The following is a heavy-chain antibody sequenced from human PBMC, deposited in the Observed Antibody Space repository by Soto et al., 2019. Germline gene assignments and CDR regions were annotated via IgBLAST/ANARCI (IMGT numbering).Heavy chain of an antibody. CDR1: GFSFSSYA. D-gene: IGHD3-10*01. J-gene: IGHJ1*01. Sequence: PGGSLRLSCAASGFSFSSYAMNWVRQAPGKGLEWVSHISSSGRATYYADSVRGRFTISRDSAANSLYLQMNSLRAEDTAIYYCVREYFGESIWGLGTLVTVSS. V-gene: IGHV3-48*03. CDR3: VREYFGESI. CDR2: ISSSGRAT.